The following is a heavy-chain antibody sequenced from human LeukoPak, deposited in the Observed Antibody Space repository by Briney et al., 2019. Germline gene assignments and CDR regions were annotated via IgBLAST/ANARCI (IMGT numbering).Heavy chain of an antibody. CDR2: ISNSDDKT. V-gene: IGHV3-23*01. CDR3: AKGKQWELPLDS. CDR1: GFTFSSYA. J-gene: IGHJ4*02. Sequence: PGGSPRLSCAASGFTFSSYAMSWVRQAPGKGLEWVSAISNSDDKTYYADSVKGRFTISRDNSKNTLYLQMRSLRVEDTAVYKCAKGKQWELPLDSWGQGTPVTVSS. D-gene: IGHD1-26*01.